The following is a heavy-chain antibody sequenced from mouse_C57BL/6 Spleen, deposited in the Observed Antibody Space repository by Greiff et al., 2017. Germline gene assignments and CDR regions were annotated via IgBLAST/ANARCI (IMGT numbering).Heavy chain of an antibody. CDR2: IFPGSGST. CDR1: GYTFTDYY. J-gene: IGHJ2*01. Sequence: VQRVESGPELVKPGASVKISCKASGYTFTDYYINWVKQRPGQGLEWIGWIFPGSGSTYYNEKFKGKATLTVDKSSSTAYMLLSSLTSEDSAVYFCARRGSGLYYFDYWGQGTTLTVSS. V-gene: IGHV1-75*01. CDR3: ARRGSGLYYFDY. D-gene: IGHD3-2*02.